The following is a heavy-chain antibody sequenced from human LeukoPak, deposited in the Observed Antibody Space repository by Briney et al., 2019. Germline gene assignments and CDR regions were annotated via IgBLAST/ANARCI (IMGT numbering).Heavy chain of an antibody. V-gene: IGHV1-18*04. CDR2: ISAYNGNT. CDR3: ARDANYDFWSGYTNFDY. Sequence: VASVKVSCTASGYTFTSYYMRWVPQAPGQGLEWMGWISAYNGNTNYAQKLQGRVTMTTDTSTSTAYMELRSLRSDDAAVYYCARDANYDFWSGYTNFDYWGQGTLVTVSS. J-gene: IGHJ4*02. D-gene: IGHD3-3*01. CDR1: GYTFTSYY.